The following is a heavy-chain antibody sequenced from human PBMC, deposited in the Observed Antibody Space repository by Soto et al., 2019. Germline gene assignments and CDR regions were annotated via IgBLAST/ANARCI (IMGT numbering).Heavy chain of an antibody. J-gene: IGHJ6*02. CDR2: IIPIFGTA. Sequence: SVKVSCKASGGTFSSYAISWVRQAPGQGLEWMGGIIPIFGTANYAQKFQGRVTITAGESTSTAYMELSSLRSEDTAVYYCARSGSSGGDYAVWGQGTTVTVSS. D-gene: IGHD2-21*02. CDR1: GGTFSSYA. CDR3: ARSGSSGGDYAV. V-gene: IGHV1-69*13.